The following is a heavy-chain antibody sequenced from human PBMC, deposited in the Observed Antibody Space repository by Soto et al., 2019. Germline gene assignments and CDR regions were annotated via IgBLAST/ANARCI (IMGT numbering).Heavy chain of an antibody. V-gene: IGHV3-9*01. Sequence: GGSLRLSCAASGFTFDDYAMHWVRQAPGKGLEWVSGISWNSGSIGYADFGKGRFTISRDNAKNSLYLQMNSLRAEDTALYCCAKDSSGYDYGGTFDYWGQGTLVTVSS. CDR3: AKDSSGYDYGGTFDY. CDR2: ISWNSGSI. D-gene: IGHD5-12*01. CDR1: GFTFDDYA. J-gene: IGHJ4*02.